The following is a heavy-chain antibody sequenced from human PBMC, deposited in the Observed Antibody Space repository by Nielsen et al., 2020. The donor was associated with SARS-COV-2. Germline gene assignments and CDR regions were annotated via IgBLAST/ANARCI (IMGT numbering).Heavy chain of an antibody. Sequence: GESLKISCAASGFTVSSNYMSWVRQAPGKGLEWVSVIYSGGSTYYADSVKSRFTISRDNSKNTLYLQMNSLRAEDTAVYYCAKDAVVNGMDVWGQGTTVTVSS. CDR2: IYSGGST. D-gene: IGHD5-18*01. J-gene: IGHJ6*02. CDR3: AKDAVVNGMDV. V-gene: IGHV3-53*01. CDR1: GFTVSSNY.